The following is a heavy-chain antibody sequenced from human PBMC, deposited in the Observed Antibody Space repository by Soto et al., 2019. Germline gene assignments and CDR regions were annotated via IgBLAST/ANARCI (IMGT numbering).Heavy chain of an antibody. D-gene: IGHD3-10*01. Sequence: QITLKESGPTLVKPTQTLTLTCTFSGFSLSTSGVGVGWIRQPPGKALEWLALIYWDDNKRYSPSLKSRLTXTXXXXXXXXXXXXXXXXXXXXXTXYXXXXXXXGSNWFDPWGQGTLVTVSS. CDR1: GFSLSTSGVG. V-gene: IGHV2-5*02. CDR2: IYWDDNK. CDR3: XXXXXXGSNWFDP. J-gene: IGHJ5*02.